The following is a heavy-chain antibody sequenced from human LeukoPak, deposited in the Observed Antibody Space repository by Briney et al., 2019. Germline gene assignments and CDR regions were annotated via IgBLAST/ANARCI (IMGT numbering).Heavy chain of an antibody. CDR2: ISAYNGNT. CDR3: ARSRINTYYYDSSGPGAFDI. V-gene: IGHV1-18*01. CDR1: GYTFTSYG. Sequence: ASVKVSCKASGYTFTSYGISWVRQAPGQGLEWMGWISAYNGNTNYAQKLQGRVTMTTDTSTSTAYMEARSLRSDDTAVYHCARSRINTYYYDSSGPGAFDIWGQGTMVTVSS. J-gene: IGHJ3*02. D-gene: IGHD3-22*01.